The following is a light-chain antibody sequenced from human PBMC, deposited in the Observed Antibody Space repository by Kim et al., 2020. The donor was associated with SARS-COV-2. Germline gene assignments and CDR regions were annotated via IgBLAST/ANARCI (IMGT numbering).Light chain of an antibody. V-gene: IGKV3-20*01. CDR3: QQYGDSPIT. J-gene: IGKJ5*01. Sequence: DIVLTQSPGTLSLSPGERATLSCRASHSVSSSSLAWYQQKPGQAPRLLIYGASSRATGIPDRFTGSGPGTDFTLTITRLEPEDFAVYCCQQYGDSPITFGQGTRLEIK. CDR2: GAS. CDR1: HSVSSSS.